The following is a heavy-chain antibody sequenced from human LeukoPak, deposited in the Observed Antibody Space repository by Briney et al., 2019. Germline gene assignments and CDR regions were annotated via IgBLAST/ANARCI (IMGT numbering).Heavy chain of an antibody. CDR3: ARGAYDILTGYGYYFDY. CDR2: IYSGGST. D-gene: IGHD3-9*01. CDR1: GFTVSSNY. J-gene: IGHJ4*02. Sequence: GGSLRLSCAVSGFTVSSNYMSWVRQAPGKGLEWVSVIYSGGSTYYADSVKGRFTISRDNSKNTLYLQMNSLRAEDTAVYYCARGAYDILTGYGYYFDYWGQGTLVTVSS. V-gene: IGHV3-53*01.